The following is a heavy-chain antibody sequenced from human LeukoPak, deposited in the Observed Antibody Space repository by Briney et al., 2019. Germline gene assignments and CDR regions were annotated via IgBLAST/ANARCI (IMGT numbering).Heavy chain of an antibody. J-gene: IGHJ4*02. CDR3: AKRGVVIRVILVGFHKEAYYFDS. D-gene: IGHD3-22*01. Sequence: PGGSLRLSCAASGITLSNYGMSWVRQAPGKGLEWVAGISDRGSRTNYADSVKGRFTISTDHPKNTLYLQMNSLRAEDTAVYFCAKRGVVIRVILVGFHKEAYYFDSWGQGALVTVSS. CDR1: GITLSNYG. CDR2: ISDRGSRT. V-gene: IGHV3-23*01.